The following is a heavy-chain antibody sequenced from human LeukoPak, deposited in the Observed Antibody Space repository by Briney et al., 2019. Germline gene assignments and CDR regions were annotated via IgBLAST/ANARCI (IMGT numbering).Heavy chain of an antibody. Sequence: GGSLRLSCAASGFTFNSYWMSWVRQAPGKGLEWAAHIKQDGGVTHYVDSLKGRFTISRDNAKNSIYLQMNSLGADDTAMYYCARWDAYCSGGSCYFGGFAFDIWGQGTMVTVSS. D-gene: IGHD2-15*01. CDR3: ARWDAYCSGGSCYFGGFAFDI. CDR1: GFTFNSYW. V-gene: IGHV3-7*01. CDR2: IKQDGGVT. J-gene: IGHJ3*02.